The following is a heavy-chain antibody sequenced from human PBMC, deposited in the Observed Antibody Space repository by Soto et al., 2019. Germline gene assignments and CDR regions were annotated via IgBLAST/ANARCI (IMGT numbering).Heavy chain of an antibody. CDR3: ARRLATNVSDLGY. D-gene: IGHD1-26*01. Sequence: SLILSCTASGLTFTSSSFHWVRQAPGKGLEWVAVISENGDRQYSTESVRGRFLISRDSSKNTVYLQMNSLRPEDTGVYFCARRLATNVSDLGYWGQGALVTVSS. CDR1: GLTFTSSS. V-gene: IGHV3-30-3*01. J-gene: IGHJ4*02. CDR2: ISENGDRQ.